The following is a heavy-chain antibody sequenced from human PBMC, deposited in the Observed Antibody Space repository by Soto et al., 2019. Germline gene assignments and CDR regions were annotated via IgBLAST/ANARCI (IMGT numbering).Heavy chain of an antibody. Sequence: HPGGSLRLSCAASGFTFSSYAMHWVRQAPGKGLEWVAVISYDGSNKYYADSVKGRFTISRDNSKNTLYLQMNSLRAEDTAVYYCARLSVATPQYWYGMDVWGQGTTVTISS. CDR3: ARLSVATPQYWYGMDV. V-gene: IGHV3-30-3*01. CDR2: ISYDGSNK. D-gene: IGHD5-12*01. CDR1: GFTFSSYA. J-gene: IGHJ6*02.